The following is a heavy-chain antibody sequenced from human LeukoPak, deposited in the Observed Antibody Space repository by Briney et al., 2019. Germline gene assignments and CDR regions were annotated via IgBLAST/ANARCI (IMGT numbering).Heavy chain of an antibody. CDR1: GFPFSSSW. CDR2: ISGDGGST. CDR3: AARFRDGLDI. V-gene: IGHV3-74*01. J-gene: IGHJ3*02. Sequence: GGSLRLSCAASGFPFSSSWVHWVRQAPGKGLVWVSRISGDGGSTEYADSVKGRFAISRDNAKNTLYLQMDSLRAEDTAVYYCAARFRDGLDIWGQGTMVTVSS.